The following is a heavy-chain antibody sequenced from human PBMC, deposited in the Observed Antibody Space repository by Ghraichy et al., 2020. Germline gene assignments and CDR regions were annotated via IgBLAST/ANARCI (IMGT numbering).Heavy chain of an antibody. J-gene: IGHJ6*02. Sequence: SLNISCAASGFTFSKYGMHWVRQAPGQGLEWVAVVSYDGSNKYYADSGRFTISRDNSKNTLYLQMNFLRPEDTAVYYCAKERDTSGYYSFRGDFYGMDVWGQGTTVTVSS. CDR3: AKERDTSGYYSFRGDFYGMDV. D-gene: IGHD3-22*01. CDR1: GFTFSKYG. CDR2: VSYDGSNK. V-gene: IGHV3-30*18.